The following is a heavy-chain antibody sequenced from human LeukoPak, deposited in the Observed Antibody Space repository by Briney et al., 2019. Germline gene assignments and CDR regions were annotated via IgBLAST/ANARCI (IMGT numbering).Heavy chain of an antibody. CDR1: GGSISSGGYY. CDR2: IYYSGSA. CDR3: AKACAYSGGDCYSPPDS. V-gene: IGHV4-31*03. Sequence: SETLTLTCTVSGGSISSGGYYRYWLRQHPGKGLEYIGYIYYSGSADYNPSLNSRVTISVDTSRNQSSLRLTSVTAADSAMYYCAKACAYSGGDCYSPPDSWGQGTLVTVSS. D-gene: IGHD2-21*02. J-gene: IGHJ4*02.